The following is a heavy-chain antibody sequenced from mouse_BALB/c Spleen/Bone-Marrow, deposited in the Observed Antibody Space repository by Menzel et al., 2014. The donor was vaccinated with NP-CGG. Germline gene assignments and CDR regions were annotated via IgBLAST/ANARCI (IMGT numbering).Heavy chain of an antibody. V-gene: IGHV5-9-3*01. CDR2: ISSGGSYT. Sequence: EVKLVESGGGLVKPGGPLKLSCAASGFTFSSYAMSWVRQTPEKRLEWVATISSGGSYTYYPDSVKGRFTISRDNAKNTLYLQMSSLRSEDTAMYYCARHDGYYAMDYWGQGTSVTVSS. CDR3: ARHDGYYAMDY. CDR1: GFTFSSYA. J-gene: IGHJ4*01. D-gene: IGHD2-3*01.